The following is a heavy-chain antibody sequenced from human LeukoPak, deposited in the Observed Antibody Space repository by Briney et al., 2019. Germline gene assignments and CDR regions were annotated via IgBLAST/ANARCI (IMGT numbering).Heavy chain of an antibody. D-gene: IGHD3-10*01. CDR1: GGSISSYY. CDR3: ARHLLWFGELRRILNWFDP. Sequence: SETLSLTCTVSGGSISSYYWSWIRQPAGKGLEWIGRIYSSGSTYYNPSLKSRVTISVDTSRNQFSLKLSSVTAADTAVYYCARHLLWFGELRRILNWFDPWGQGTLVTVSS. V-gene: IGHV4-59*05. CDR2: IYSSGST. J-gene: IGHJ5*02.